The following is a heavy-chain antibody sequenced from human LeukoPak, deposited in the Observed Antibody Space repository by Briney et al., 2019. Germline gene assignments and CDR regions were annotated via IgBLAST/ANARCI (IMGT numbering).Heavy chain of an antibody. CDR1: GFTFSSYA. CDR2: ISYDGSNK. V-gene: IGHV3-30-3*01. Sequence: GGSLRLSCAASGFTFSSYAMHWVRQAPGKGLEWVAVISYDGSNKYYADSVKGRFTISRDNSKNTLYLQMNSLRAEDTAVYYCAKDEGYWGQGTLVTVSS. CDR3: AKDEGY. J-gene: IGHJ4*02.